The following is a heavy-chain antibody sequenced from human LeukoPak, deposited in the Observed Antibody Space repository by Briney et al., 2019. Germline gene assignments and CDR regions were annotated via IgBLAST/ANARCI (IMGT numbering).Heavy chain of an antibody. CDR2: ISYDGSNK. CDR1: GFTFSSYA. CDR3: ARGRIVGASRDY. V-gene: IGHV3-30*04. J-gene: IGHJ4*02. Sequence: GGSLRLSCAASGFTFSSYAMHWVRQAPGKGLEWVAVISYDGSNKYYADSVKGRFTISRDNSKNTLYLQMNSLRAEDTAVYYCARGRIVGASRDYWGQGTLVTVSS. D-gene: IGHD1-26*01.